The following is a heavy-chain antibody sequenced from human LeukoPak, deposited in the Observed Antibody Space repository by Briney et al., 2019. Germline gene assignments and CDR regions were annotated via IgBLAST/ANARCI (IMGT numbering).Heavy chain of an antibody. V-gene: IGHV3-23*01. CDR3: ATKVGGYDILTGYYIFDY. J-gene: IGHJ4*02. Sequence: GGSLRLSCAASGFTFSSYAMSWVRQAPGKGLEWVSAISGSGGSTYYADSVKGRFTISRNNSKNTLYLQMNSLRAEDTAVYYCATKVGGYDILTGYYIFDYWGQGTLVTVSS. CDR2: ISGSGGST. CDR1: GFTFSSYA. D-gene: IGHD3-9*01.